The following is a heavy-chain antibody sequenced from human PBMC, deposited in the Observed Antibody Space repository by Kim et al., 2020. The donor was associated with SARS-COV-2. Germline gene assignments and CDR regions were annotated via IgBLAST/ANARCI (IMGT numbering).Heavy chain of an antibody. CDR3: ARVLSGPYCSSTSCWVYGMDV. Sequence: GGSLRLSCAASGFTFSSYWMHWVRQAPGKGLVRVSRINSDGSSTSYADSVKGRFTISRDNAKNTLYLQMNSLRAEDTAVYYCARVLSGPYCSSTSCWVYGMDVWGQGTTVTVSS. CDR2: INSDGSST. J-gene: IGHJ6*02. D-gene: IGHD2-2*01. V-gene: IGHV3-74*01. CDR1: GFTFSSYW.